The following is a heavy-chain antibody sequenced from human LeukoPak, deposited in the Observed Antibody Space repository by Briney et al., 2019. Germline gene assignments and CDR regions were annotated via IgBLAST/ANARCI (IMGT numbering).Heavy chain of an antibody. J-gene: IGHJ4*02. Sequence: SETLSLTCTVSGGSVSSYYWSWIRQPPGKGLEWIGYIHYSGSTNHNPSLKSRVIISVDTSKNQFSLKLSSVTAADTAVYFCARHPRVTVYYDYWGQGTLVTVSS. D-gene: IGHD2-21*02. V-gene: IGHV4-59*08. CDR3: ARHPRVTVYYDY. CDR1: GGSVSSYY. CDR2: IHYSGST.